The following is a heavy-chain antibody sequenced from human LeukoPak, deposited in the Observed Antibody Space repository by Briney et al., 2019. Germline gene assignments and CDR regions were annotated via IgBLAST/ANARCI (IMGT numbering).Heavy chain of an antibody. Sequence: SETLSLTCTVSGGSVSSGSYYWSWIRQPPGQGLEWIGYIYYSGSTNYNPSLKSRVTISVDTSKNQFSLKLSSVTAADTAVYYCASASITMVRGVIKDYYYYGMDVWGQGTTVTVSS. V-gene: IGHV4-61*01. J-gene: IGHJ6*02. D-gene: IGHD3-10*01. CDR1: GGSVSSGSYY. CDR3: ASASITMVRGVIKDYYYYGMDV. CDR2: IYYSGST.